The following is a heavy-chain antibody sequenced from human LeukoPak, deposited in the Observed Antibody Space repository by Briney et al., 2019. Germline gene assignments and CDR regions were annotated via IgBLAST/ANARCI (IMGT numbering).Heavy chain of an antibody. CDR3: ARGKYSSGWYYFDY. V-gene: IGHV3-33*01. D-gene: IGHD6-19*01. CDR1: GFTLSSYG. J-gene: IGHJ4*02. Sequence: GRSLRLSCAASGFTLSSYGMHWVRQAPGKGLEWVAVMSYDGNYKSYADSVKGRFTTSRDNPKNTLHLQMNSLRADDTAVYYCARGKYSSGWYYFDYWGQGTLVTVSS. CDR2: MSYDGNYK.